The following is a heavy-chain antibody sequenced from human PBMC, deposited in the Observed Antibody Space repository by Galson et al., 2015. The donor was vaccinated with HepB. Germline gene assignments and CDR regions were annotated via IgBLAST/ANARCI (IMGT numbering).Heavy chain of an antibody. Sequence: SVKVSCKASGGTFSSYAISWVRQAPGQGLEWMGGIIPIFGTANYAQKFQGRVTITADESTSTAYMELSSLRSEDTAVYYCARDRGRITIFGVVMRADAFDIWGQGTMVTVSS. CDR2: IIPIFGTA. CDR1: GGTFSSYA. D-gene: IGHD3-3*01. J-gene: IGHJ3*02. V-gene: IGHV1-69*13. CDR3: ARDRGRITIFGVVMRADAFDI.